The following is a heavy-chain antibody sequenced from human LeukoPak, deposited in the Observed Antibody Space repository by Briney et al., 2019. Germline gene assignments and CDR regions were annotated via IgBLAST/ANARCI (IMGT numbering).Heavy chain of an antibody. CDR3: AKDRSAYCVGGFDY. Sequence: GGSLRLSCAASGFTFSSYAMSWVRQASGKGLEWVAVISYDGSNKYYADSVKGRFTISRDNPKNTLYLQMNSLRAEDTAVYYCAKDRSAYCVGGFDYWGQGTLVTVSS. CDR1: GFTFSSYA. J-gene: IGHJ4*02. V-gene: IGHV3-30*18. CDR2: ISYDGSNK. D-gene: IGHD2-21*01.